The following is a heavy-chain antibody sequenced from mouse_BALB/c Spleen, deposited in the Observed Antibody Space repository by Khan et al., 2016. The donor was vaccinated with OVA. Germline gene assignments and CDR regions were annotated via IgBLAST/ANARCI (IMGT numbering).Heavy chain of an antibody. D-gene: IGHD4-1*01. V-gene: IGHV5-6*01. Sequence: EVQLVESGGDLVKPGGSLRLSCAASGFTFSTYGMSWVRQFPDKRLEWVATITSDGYYTYYPDTVKGRFTISRNNAENTLYLQMSSLKSEDTAIYYCASHLTGSFAYWGQGTLVTVST. CDR2: ITSDGYYT. CDR3: ASHLTGSFAY. J-gene: IGHJ3*01. CDR1: GFTFSTYG.